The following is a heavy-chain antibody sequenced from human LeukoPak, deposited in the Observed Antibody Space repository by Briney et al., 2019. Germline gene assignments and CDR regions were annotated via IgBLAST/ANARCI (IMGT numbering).Heavy chain of an antibody. V-gene: IGHV4-34*12. CDR1: GESFSGYY. CDR3: ARGLASGYPPIPFDY. CDR2: IIDTGST. D-gene: IGHD3-3*01. Sequence: KASETLSLTCVVYGESFSGYYWTWIRQPPGQGLEWIGEIIDTGSTKYNSSLKSRVTISVDTSKNEFSLNLTSVTAADTAIYYCARGLASGYPPIPFDYWGQGTLVTVSS. J-gene: IGHJ4*02.